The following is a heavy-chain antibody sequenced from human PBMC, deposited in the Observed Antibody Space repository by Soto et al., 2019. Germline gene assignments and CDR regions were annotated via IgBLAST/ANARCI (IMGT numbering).Heavy chain of an antibody. J-gene: IGHJ4*02. D-gene: IGHD3-3*01. Sequence: EVQLVESGGGLVQPGGSLKLSCAASGFTFSGSAMHWVRQASGKGLEWVGRIRSKANSYATAYAASVKGRFTISRDNSKNTEYRQINSLKTEDTAVYYCVRSWLLYGFDYWGQGTLVTVS. CDR2: IRSKANSYAT. CDR1: GFTFSGSA. CDR3: VRSWLLYGFDY. V-gene: IGHV3-73*01.